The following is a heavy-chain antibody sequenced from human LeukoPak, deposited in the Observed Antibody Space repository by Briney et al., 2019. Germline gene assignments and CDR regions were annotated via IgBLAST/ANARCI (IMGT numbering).Heavy chain of an antibody. CDR2: IYYSGST. Sequence: SETLSLTCTVSGGSISSSSYYWSWIRQPPGKGLEWIGYIYYSGSTNYNPSLKSRVTISVDTSKNQFSLKLSSVTAADTAVYYCARQTGSGLFSLPGGRGTLVTVSS. D-gene: IGHD3/OR15-3a*01. CDR3: ARQTGSGLFSLP. CDR1: GGSISSSSYY. V-gene: IGHV4-61*01. J-gene: IGHJ4*02.